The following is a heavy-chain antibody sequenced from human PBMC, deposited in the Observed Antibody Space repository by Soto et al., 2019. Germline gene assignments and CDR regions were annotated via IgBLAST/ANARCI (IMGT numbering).Heavy chain of an antibody. Sequence: GGSLRLSCAASGFTFSSYSMNWVRQAPGKGLEWVSSISSSSSYIYYADSVKGRFTISRDNAKNSLYLQMNSLRAEDTAVYYCARDPRPAHCSGGSCYSAWFDPWGQGTLVTVSS. CDR3: ARDPRPAHCSGGSCYSAWFDP. CDR1: GFTFSSYS. CDR2: ISSSSSYI. D-gene: IGHD2-15*01. J-gene: IGHJ5*02. V-gene: IGHV3-21*01.